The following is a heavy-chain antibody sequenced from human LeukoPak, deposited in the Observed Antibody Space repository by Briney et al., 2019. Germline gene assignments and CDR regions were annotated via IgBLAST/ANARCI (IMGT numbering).Heavy chain of an antibody. V-gene: IGHV4-4*02. CDR1: GGSISISNSNW. Sequence: SGTLSLTCAVSGGSISISNSNWWSWVRQPPGKGLEWVGEIYHSGSTNYNPSLKSRVTISVDKSKNQFSLKLSSVTAADTAVYYCARDLHGGNSFTSDWYFDLWGRGTLVTVSS. CDR3: ARDLHGGNSFTSDWYFDL. J-gene: IGHJ2*01. CDR2: IYHSGST. D-gene: IGHD4-23*01.